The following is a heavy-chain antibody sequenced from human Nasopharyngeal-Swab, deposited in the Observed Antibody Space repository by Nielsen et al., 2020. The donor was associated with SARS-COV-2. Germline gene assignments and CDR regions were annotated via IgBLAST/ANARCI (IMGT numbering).Heavy chain of an antibody. CDR1: GFTFNQYY. CDR3: AREPGGIVAPGRHFDP. V-gene: IGHV1-46*02. Sequence: ASVKVSCKASGFTFNQYYMHWVRQAPGQGLEWMGVITPSGGATNYARKFQGRVTMTRDPSTRTVYLDLSSLKSEDTAVYFCAREPGGIVAPGRHFDPWGQGTLVTVSS. CDR2: ITPSGGAT. D-gene: IGHD6-13*01. J-gene: IGHJ5*02.